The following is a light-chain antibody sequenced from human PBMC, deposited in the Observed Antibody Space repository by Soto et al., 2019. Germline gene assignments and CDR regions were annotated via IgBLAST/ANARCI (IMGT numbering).Light chain of an antibody. J-gene: IGLJ2*01. Sequence: QSVLTQPPSASGTPGQRVTISCSGSSSNIGSDSVTWYQQLPGTAPKLLIYSNDQRPSGVPDRFSGSKSGTSASLAISGLQSEDEAGYYCAAWDDSLNGLILGGGTKLTVL. CDR2: SND. V-gene: IGLV1-44*01. CDR1: SSNIGSDS. CDR3: AAWDDSLNGLI.